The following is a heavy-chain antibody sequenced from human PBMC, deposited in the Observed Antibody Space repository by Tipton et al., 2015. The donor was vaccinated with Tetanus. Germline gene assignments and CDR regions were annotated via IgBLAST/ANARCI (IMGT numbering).Heavy chain of an antibody. J-gene: IGHJ4*02. CDR3: ARLREIVSRSGWAFDY. CDR1: RGPISSYY. V-gene: IGHV4-4*07. CDR2: ISNGNT. D-gene: IGHD5/OR15-5a*01. Sequence: TLSLTCTVSRGPISSYYWSWIRQPAGKGLEWIGHISNGNTDYAASLRSRVTLSVDTSKNQFSLELRSVTAADTAVYYCARLREIVSRSGWAFDYWGQGILVTVSS.